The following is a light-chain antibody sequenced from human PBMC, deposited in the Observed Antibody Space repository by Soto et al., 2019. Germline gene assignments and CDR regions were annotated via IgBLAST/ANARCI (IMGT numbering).Light chain of an antibody. CDR3: QQRSNWPIT. CDR1: QSVSRY. CDR2: DVS. Sequence: EIVLTQSPATLSLSPGERATLSCRASQSVSRYLAWYQQKPGQAPRLLIYDVSDRATGIPARFGGSGSGTDFTLTISSLEPEDFAVYYCQQRSNWPITFGQGTRLEI. V-gene: IGKV3-11*01. J-gene: IGKJ5*01.